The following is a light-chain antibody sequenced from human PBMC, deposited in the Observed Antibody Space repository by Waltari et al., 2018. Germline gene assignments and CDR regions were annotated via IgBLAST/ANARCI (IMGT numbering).Light chain of an antibody. CDR3: QQRRNWPPT. CDR2: DAS. CDR1: QSVDDY. Sequence: VLTQSPATLSLSPGERATLSCRASQSVDDYMAWYQQKPGQSPRLLIHDASNRSTGTPIRFRGSGFGTDFTLTISSLEPDDFAHYYCQQRRNWPPTFGQGTKVEIK. J-gene: IGKJ1*01. V-gene: IGKV3-11*01.